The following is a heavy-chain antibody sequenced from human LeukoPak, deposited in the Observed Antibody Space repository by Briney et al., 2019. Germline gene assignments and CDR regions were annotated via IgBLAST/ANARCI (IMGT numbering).Heavy chain of an antibody. CDR2: ISGSGGST. CDR1: GFTFSSYA. Sequence: GSLRLSCAAFGFTFSSYAMSWVRQASGKGLEWVSAISGSGGSTYYADSVKGRFTISRDNSKNTLYLQMNSLRAEDTAVYYCAKGGRFEYYDSSGPTDYWGQGTLVTVSS. D-gene: IGHD3-22*01. CDR3: AKGGRFEYYDSSGPTDY. J-gene: IGHJ4*02. V-gene: IGHV3-23*01.